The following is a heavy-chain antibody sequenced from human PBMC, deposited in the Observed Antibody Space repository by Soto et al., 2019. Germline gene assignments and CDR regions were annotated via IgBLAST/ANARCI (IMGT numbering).Heavy chain of an antibody. CDR1: GDSISSSY. V-gene: IGHV4-59*01. Sequence: QVQLQESGPGLVKPSETLSLTCTVSGDSISSSYCSWIRQPPEKGLEWIGDIYYSGSTNYDPSLKSRFTTSVDTSKNQFSLKIGSVTAADTAVYSCARGVKGWDNWYFALGGRGTLVTVSS. CDR3: ARGVKGWDNWYFAL. J-gene: IGHJ2*01. D-gene: IGHD1-26*01. CDR2: IYYSGST.